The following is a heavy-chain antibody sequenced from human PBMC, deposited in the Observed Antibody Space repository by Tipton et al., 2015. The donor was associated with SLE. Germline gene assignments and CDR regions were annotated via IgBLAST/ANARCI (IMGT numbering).Heavy chain of an antibody. D-gene: IGHD6-13*01. CDR3: ASLSSWYYFDY. CDR2: INHSGST. Sequence: TLSLTCAVYGGSFSGYHWSWIRQPPGKGLEWVGEINHSGSTNYNPSLKSRVTLSVDTSKNQFSLRLTSVTAGDTAVYYCASLSSWYYFDYWGQGMLVTVSS. CDR1: GGSFSGYH. V-gene: IGHV4-34*01. J-gene: IGHJ4*02.